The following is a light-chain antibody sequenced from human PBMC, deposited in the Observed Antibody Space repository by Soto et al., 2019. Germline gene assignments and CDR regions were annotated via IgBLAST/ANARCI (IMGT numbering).Light chain of an antibody. CDR2: DAS. V-gene: IGKV3-20*01. CDR3: QHYGISPRT. Sequence: EVVLTQSPATLSLSPGERATLSCRASESIGNYLAWYQQKLGQAPKLLIYDASSRATGIPDRFSGSGSGTDFTLTIISLEPEDFSVYYCQHYGISPRTFGQGTKLEIK. CDR1: ESIGNY. J-gene: IGKJ2*01.